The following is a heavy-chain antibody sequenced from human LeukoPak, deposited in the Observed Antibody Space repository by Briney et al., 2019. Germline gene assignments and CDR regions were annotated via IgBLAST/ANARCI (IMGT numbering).Heavy chain of an antibody. V-gene: IGHV1-2*02. CDR2: IYPNSGGT. Sequence: GASVKVSCKASGYTFSGHYMHWMRQAPGQGLEWMGWIYPNSGGTNYAQKFQGRVTMTRDTSISTAYMELRRLKSDDTAMYYCARVVGFGDYPFDYWGQGTLVTVSS. J-gene: IGHJ4*02. CDR1: GYTFSGHY. D-gene: IGHD4-17*01. CDR3: ARVVGFGDYPFDY.